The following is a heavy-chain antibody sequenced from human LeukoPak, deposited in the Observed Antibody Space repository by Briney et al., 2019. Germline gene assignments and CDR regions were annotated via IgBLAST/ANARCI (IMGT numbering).Heavy chain of an antibody. Sequence: ASVKVSCKASGYTFTSYHIHWVRQALGHGLEWMGMIIPRGGSTTNAQKFQGRVTMARDLSTSTLYMELSSLGSDDTAVYYCARDRGSYDSSGYSFDYWGQGTLVTVSS. CDR2: IIPRGGST. V-gene: IGHV1-46*01. CDR1: GYTFTSYH. CDR3: ARDRGSYDSSGYSFDY. D-gene: IGHD3-22*01. J-gene: IGHJ4*02.